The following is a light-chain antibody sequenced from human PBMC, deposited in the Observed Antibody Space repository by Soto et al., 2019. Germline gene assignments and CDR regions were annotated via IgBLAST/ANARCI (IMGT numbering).Light chain of an antibody. CDR1: QSVSSY. Sequence: IVLTQSPATLSLSPGERATLSCRASQSVSSYLVWYQQKPGQAPRLLTYDASNRVTGIPARFSGSGYGTDFTLTISSLEPEDSAVYYCQQRSEWPRGVTFGQGTRLEIK. V-gene: IGKV3-11*01. CDR3: QQRSEWPRGVT. CDR2: DAS. J-gene: IGKJ5*01.